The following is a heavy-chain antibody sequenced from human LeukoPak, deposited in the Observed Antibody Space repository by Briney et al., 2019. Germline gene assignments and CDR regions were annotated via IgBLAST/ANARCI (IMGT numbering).Heavy chain of an antibody. V-gene: IGHV4-39*01. D-gene: IGHD3-3*01. CDR1: GGSISSSSYY. Sequence: SETLSLTCTVSGGSISSSSYYWGWIRQPPGKGLEWIGSIYDSGSTYYNPSLKSRVTRSVDTSKNQFSLKLSSVTAADTAVYYCARVSLRITIFGVVTRLFDYWGQGTLVTVSS. CDR2: IYDSGST. J-gene: IGHJ4*02. CDR3: ARVSLRITIFGVVTRLFDY.